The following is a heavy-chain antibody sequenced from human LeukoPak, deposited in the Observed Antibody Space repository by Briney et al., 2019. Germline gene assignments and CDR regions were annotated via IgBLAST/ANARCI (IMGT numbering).Heavy chain of an antibody. J-gene: IGHJ4*02. CDR2: IIPILGIA. CDR3: ARSGIAVAVSSFDY. CDR1: GGTFSSYA. Sequence: SVKVSCKASGGTFSSYAISWVRQAPGQGLEWMGRIIPILGIANYAQKFQGRITITRDTSASTAYMELSSLRSEDTAVYYCARSGIAVAVSSFDYWGQGTLVTVSS. V-gene: IGHV1-69*04. D-gene: IGHD6-19*01.